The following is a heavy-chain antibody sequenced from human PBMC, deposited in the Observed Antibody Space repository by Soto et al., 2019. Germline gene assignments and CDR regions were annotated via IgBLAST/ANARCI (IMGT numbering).Heavy chain of an antibody. CDR1: GGTFSSYT. V-gene: IGHV1-69*04. CDR3: ARDRSSGWYGWY. D-gene: IGHD6-19*01. J-gene: IGHJ4*02. CDR2: IIPILGIA. Sequence: ASVNVSCKASGGTFSSYTISWVRQAPGQGLEWMGRIIPILGIANYAQKFQGRVTITADKSTSTAYMELSSLRSEDTALYYCARDRSSGWYGWYWGQGTVVTVSS.